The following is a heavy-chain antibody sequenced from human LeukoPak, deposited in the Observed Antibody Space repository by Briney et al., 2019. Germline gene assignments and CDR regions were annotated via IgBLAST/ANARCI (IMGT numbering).Heavy chain of an antibody. CDR2: IYPGDSDT. CDR3: ASLRDGNYDILTGYPDAFDI. D-gene: IGHD3-9*01. J-gene: IGHJ3*02. CDR1: GYSFTSYW. Sequence: GESLKISCKGSGYSFTSYWIGWVRQMPGKGLEWMGIIYPGDSDTRYSPSFQGQVTISADKSISTAYLQWSSLKASDTAMYYCASLRDGNYDILTGYPDAFDIWGQGTMVTVSS. V-gene: IGHV5-51*01.